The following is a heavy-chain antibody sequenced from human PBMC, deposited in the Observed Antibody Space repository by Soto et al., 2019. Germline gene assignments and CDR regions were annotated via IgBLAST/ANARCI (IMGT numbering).Heavy chain of an antibody. CDR2: INSDGSST. CDR1: GFTFSSYW. CDR3: ARVSLFLPREGYFDL. Sequence: GGSLRLSCAASGFTFSSYWMHWVRQAPGKGLVWVSRINSDGSSTSYADSVKGRFTISRDNAKNTLYLQMNSLRAEDTAVYYCARVSLFLPREGYFDLWGRGTLVTVSS. V-gene: IGHV3-74*01. D-gene: IGHD3-3*01. J-gene: IGHJ2*01.